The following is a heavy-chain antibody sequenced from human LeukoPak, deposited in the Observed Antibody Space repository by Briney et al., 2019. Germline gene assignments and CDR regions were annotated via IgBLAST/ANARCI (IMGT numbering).Heavy chain of an antibody. CDR3: AKGLPFFIVVVPAAIDAFGI. J-gene: IGHJ3*02. CDR2: ISGSGGST. Sequence: GGSLRLSCAASGFTFSSYAMSWVRQAPGKGLEWVSAISGSGGSTYYADSVKGRFTISRDNSKNTLYLQMNSLRAEDTAVYYCAKGLPFFIVVVPAAIDAFGIWGQGTMVTVSS. D-gene: IGHD2-2*01. V-gene: IGHV3-23*01. CDR1: GFTFSSYA.